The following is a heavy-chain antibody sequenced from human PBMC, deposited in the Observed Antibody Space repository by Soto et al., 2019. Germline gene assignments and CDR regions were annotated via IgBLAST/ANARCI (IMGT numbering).Heavy chain of an antibody. CDR2: IYYSGTT. V-gene: IGHV4-30-4*01. J-gene: IGHJ5*02. D-gene: IGHD3-16*01. Sequence: QVQLQESAPGLVKPSQTLSLTCTVSGGSISSGDYYWSWIRQPPGKGLEWIGHIYYSGTTYYNPSLKSLVTISVDTSKNQCSLKLSSVTPADAAVYYCARDSPGALGDWFDPWGQGTRVTVSS. CDR1: GGSISSGDYY. CDR3: ARDSPGALGDWFDP.